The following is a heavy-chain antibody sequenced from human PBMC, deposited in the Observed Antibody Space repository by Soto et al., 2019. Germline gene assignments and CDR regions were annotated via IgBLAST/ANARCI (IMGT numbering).Heavy chain of an antibody. V-gene: IGHV4-59*01. CDR3: ARWTYCGGDCYWLDF. CDR2: IYYSGSA. D-gene: IGHD2-21*02. Sequence: SETQCLTCTISGGSIRGFDWGWIRQPPGKGLEWIGNIYYSGSANYDPSLRSRVTISLNTSKNQFSLNLNSVTAADTAIYYCARWTYCGGDCYWLDFWGQGTLVTVSS. J-gene: IGHJ4*02. CDR1: GGSIRGFD.